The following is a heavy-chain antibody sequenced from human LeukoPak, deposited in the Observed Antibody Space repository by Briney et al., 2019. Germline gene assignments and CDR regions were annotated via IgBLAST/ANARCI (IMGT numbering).Heavy chain of an antibody. Sequence: PSETLSLTCTVSGGSISSNYWSWIRPPPGKGLEWIGRIYSTGNSNYNPSLKRRVTISVDTSKNQFSLKLSSVTAADTAVYYCARGVEMATSDWGQGTLVTVSS. V-gene: IGHV4-4*07. CDR2: IYSTGNS. CDR3: ARGVEMATSD. CDR1: GGSISSNY. D-gene: IGHD5-24*01. J-gene: IGHJ4*02.